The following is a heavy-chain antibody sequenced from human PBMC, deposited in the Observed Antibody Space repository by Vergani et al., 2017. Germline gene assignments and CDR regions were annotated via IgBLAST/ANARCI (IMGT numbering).Heavy chain of an antibody. CDR1: GFTFSDYY. J-gene: IGHJ6*02. D-gene: IGHD5-12*01. Sequence: QVQLVESGGGLVKPGGSLRLSCAASGFTFSDYYMSWIRQAPGKGLEWVSYISSSGSTIYYADSVKGRFTISRDSSKNTLYLQMNSLSAGDTAVYYCAKANPRNSGYDYLYYYHAMDVWGQGTTVTVSS. CDR2: ISSSGSTI. V-gene: IGHV3-11*01. CDR3: AKANPRNSGYDYLYYYHAMDV.